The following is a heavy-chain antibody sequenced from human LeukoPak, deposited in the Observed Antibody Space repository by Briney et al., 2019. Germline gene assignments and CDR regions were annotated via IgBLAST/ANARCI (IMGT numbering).Heavy chain of an antibody. CDR3: ARSSYYYDSSGRWFDP. V-gene: IGHV4-34*01. J-gene: IGHJ5*02. D-gene: IGHD3-22*01. Sequence: PSETLSLTCAVYGGSFSGYYWSWIRQPPGKGLEWIGEINHSGSTNYNPSLKSRVTISVDTSKNQFSLKLSSVTAADTAVYYCARSSYYYDSSGRWFDPWGQGTLVTVSS. CDR2: INHSGST. CDR1: GGSFSGYY.